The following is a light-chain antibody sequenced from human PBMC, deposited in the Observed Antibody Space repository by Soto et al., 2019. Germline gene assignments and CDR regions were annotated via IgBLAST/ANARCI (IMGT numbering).Light chain of an antibody. J-gene: IGKJ2*01. Sequence: DIQMTQSLSSLSASVGDTVTITCRASQSISNSLSWYQQKPGKAPKFLIYVASTLQRGVPSRFSGSASETDFTLTISSLQAEDVANYYCQQTFSPPYTFGEGTKLDIK. CDR2: VAS. CDR3: QQTFSPPYT. V-gene: IGKV1-39*01. CDR1: QSISNS.